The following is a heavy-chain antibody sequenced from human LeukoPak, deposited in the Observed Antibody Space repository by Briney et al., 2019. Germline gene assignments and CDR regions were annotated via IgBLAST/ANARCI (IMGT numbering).Heavy chain of an antibody. Sequence: SETLSLTCTVSGDSIRSGGFYWSWIRQHPEKGLEWIGYIYYDGTTDYNPSLKSRITISVDTSKNQFSLRLSSVTAADTAVYYCAKENYPSSSWYGYGIDVWGQGTPVTVSS. D-gene: IGHD6-13*01. V-gene: IGHV4-31*03. CDR1: GDSIRSGGFY. J-gene: IGHJ6*02. CDR3: AKENYPSSSWYGYGIDV. CDR2: IYYDGTT.